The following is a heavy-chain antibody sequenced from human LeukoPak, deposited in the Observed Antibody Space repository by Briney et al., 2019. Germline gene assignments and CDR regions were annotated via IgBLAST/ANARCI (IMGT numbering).Heavy chain of an antibody. Sequence: GGSLRLSCAASRFTFRSYGIHWVRQAPGKGLEWVAFIRPDGSNKYYADSVKGRFTISRDNSKNTLYLQMNSLRAEDTAVYYCAKDSNWAFDYWGRGTLVTVSS. CDR1: RFTFRSYG. V-gene: IGHV3-30*02. CDR2: IRPDGSNK. CDR3: AKDSNWAFDY. J-gene: IGHJ4*02. D-gene: IGHD7-27*01.